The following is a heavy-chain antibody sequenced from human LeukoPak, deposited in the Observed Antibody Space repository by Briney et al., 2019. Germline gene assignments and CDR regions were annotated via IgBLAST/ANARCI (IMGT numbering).Heavy chain of an antibody. V-gene: IGHV4-39*01. CDR3: ARHSAGSFDP. J-gene: IGHJ5*02. D-gene: IGHD6-19*01. Sequence: SETLSLSCTVSGGSISSSSYYWGWIRQPPGKGLEWIGSIYYSGSTYYNPSLKSRVTISVDTSKNQFSLKLSSVTAADTAVYYYARHSAGSFDPWGQGTLVTVSS. CDR1: GGSISSSSYY. CDR2: IYYSGST.